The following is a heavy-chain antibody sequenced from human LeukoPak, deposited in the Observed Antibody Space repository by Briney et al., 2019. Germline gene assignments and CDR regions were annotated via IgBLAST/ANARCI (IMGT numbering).Heavy chain of an antibody. Sequence: PSETLSLTCAVYGGSFSGYYWSWIRQPPGKGLEWIGEINHCGSTNYNPSLKSRVTISVDTSKNQFSLKLSSVTAADTAVYYCARVSGDSDYWGQGTLVTVSS. J-gene: IGHJ4*02. CDR2: INHCGST. CDR3: ARVSGDSDY. D-gene: IGHD6-13*01. V-gene: IGHV4-34*01. CDR1: GGSFSGYY.